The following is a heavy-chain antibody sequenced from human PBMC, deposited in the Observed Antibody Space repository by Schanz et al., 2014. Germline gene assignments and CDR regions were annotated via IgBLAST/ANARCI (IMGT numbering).Heavy chain of an antibody. V-gene: IGHV1-18*01. CDR3: ARETTIITGGAFDV. CDR1: GYIFGSHG. CDR2: ISAFDDKT. D-gene: IGHD3-9*01. J-gene: IGHJ3*01. Sequence: QLMQSGSEVRKPGASVKVSCKASGYIFGSHGMTWVRQAPGQGPEWMGWISAFDDKTDYAQNFQGTLIMTTDTSPSTVCIELTGVRSDDTAVYYCARETTIITGGAFDVWGQGTMVTVSS.